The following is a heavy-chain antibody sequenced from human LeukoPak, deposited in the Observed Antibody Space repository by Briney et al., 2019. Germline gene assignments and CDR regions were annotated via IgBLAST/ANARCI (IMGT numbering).Heavy chain of an antibody. CDR2: IRSKANSYAT. V-gene: IGHV3-73*01. CDR3: TRLTGCSGGSCYGYYYYGMDV. Sequence: GGSLRVSCAASGFTFSGSAMHWVRQASGKGLEWVGRIRSKANSYATAYAASVKGRFTISRDDSKNTAYLQMNSLKTEDTAVYYCTRLTGCSGGSCYGYYYYGMDVWGQGTTVTVSS. D-gene: IGHD2-15*01. CDR1: GFTFSGSA. J-gene: IGHJ6*02.